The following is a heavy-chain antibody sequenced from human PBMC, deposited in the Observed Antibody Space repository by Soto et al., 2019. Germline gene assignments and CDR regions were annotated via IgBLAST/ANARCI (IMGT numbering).Heavy chain of an antibody. Sequence: LRLSCAASGFSFSNYAMHWVRQAPGKGLEWVAVIWYDGSNKYYADSVKGRFTISRDNSKNTLYLQMNSLRAEDTAVYYCTRGYSYYYFDYWGQGTLVTVS. CDR1: GFSFSNYA. V-gene: IGHV3-33*01. CDR3: TRGYSYYYFDY. CDR2: IWYDGSNK. J-gene: IGHJ4*02. D-gene: IGHD4-4*01.